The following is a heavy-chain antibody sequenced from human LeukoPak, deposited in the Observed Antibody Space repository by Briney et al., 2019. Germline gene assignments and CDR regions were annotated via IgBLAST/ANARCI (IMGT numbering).Heavy chain of an antibody. Sequence: SETVSLTCTVSGGSINSYYLNWIRQPPGKGLEWIGYIHYTGSTNYTPSMQSRVSISIQTSKSPSFLKLRSVTAAATPAYSCARVFAPLPRIDTVAAFDIWGQGTMVTVSS. CDR2: IHYTGST. V-gene: IGHV4-59*01. D-gene: IGHD1-26*01. CDR1: GGSINSYY. CDR3: ARVFAPLPRIDTVAAFDI. J-gene: IGHJ3*02.